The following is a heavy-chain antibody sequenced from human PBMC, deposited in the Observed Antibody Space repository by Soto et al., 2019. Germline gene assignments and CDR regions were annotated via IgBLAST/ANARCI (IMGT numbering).Heavy chain of an antibody. J-gene: IGHJ5*02. CDR2: IIPIFGTA. CDR3: ARGPLNGVSRSSPWGWFDP. CDR1: GGTFSSYA. D-gene: IGHD3-10*01. V-gene: IGHV1-69*01. Sequence: QVQLVQSGAEVKKPGSSVKVSCKASGGTFSSYAISWVRQAPGQGLEWMGGIIPIFGTANYAQKFQGRVTITADESTSTDYMELSSLRSEDTAVYYCARGPLNGVSRSSPWGWFDPWGQGTLVTVSS.